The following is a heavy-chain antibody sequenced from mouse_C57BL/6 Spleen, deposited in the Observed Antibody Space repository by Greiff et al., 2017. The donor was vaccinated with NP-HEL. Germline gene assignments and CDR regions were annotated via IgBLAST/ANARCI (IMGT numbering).Heavy chain of an antibody. CDR3: TRGLGPYWYFDV. CDR1: GYTFTDYE. J-gene: IGHJ1*03. V-gene: IGHV1-15*01. Sequence: VQLQESGAELVRPGASVTLSCKASGYTFTDYEMHWVKQTPVHGLEWIGAIDPETGGTAYNQKFKGKAILTADKSSSTAYMELRSLTSEDSAVYYCTRGLGPYWYFDVWGTGTTVTVSS. D-gene: IGHD4-1*01. CDR2: IDPETGGT.